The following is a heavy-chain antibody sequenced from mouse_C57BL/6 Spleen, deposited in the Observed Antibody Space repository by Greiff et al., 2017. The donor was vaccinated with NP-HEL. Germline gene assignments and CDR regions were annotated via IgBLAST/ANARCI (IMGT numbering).Heavy chain of an antibody. J-gene: IGHJ1*03. CDR1: GYTFTSYT. V-gene: IGHV1-4*01. CDR3: ARSYYSNYLDWYFDV. D-gene: IGHD2-5*01. CDR2: INPISGYT. Sequence: QVQLQQSGAELARPGASVKMSCKASGYTFTSYTMHWVKQRPGQGLEWIGYINPISGYTKYNQKFKDKATLTADKSSSTAYMQLSSLTSEDSAVDYCARSYYSNYLDWYFDVWGTGTTVTVSS.